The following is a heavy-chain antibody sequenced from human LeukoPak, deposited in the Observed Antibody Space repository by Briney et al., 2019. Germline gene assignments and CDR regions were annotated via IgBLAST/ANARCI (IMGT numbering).Heavy chain of an antibody. CDR2: ISIGDGRT. Sequence: ASVKVSCKTSGYTFNNFGITWVRQAPGQGPEWIGWISIGDGRTHYGRKFQDRVSMTREMSSNTAFLELSSLRSDDTAVYFCSRSYYSSSWYYFDHWGQGTLVIVSS. J-gene: IGHJ4*02. D-gene: IGHD2-15*01. V-gene: IGHV1-18*01. CDR1: GYTFNNFG. CDR3: SRSYYSSSWYYFDH.